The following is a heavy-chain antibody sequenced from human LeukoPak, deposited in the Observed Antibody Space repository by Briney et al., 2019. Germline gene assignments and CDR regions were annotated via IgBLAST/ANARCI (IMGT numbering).Heavy chain of an antibody. J-gene: IGHJ4*02. Sequence: GGSLRLSCAASGFTFSSYSMNWVRQAPGKGLEWVSSISSSSSYIYYADSVKGRSTISRDNAKNSLYLQMNSLRAEDTAVYYCARDSKQWLVPHYFDYWGQGTLVTVSS. CDR2: ISSSSSYI. CDR3: ARDSKQWLVPHYFDY. D-gene: IGHD6-19*01. V-gene: IGHV3-21*01. CDR1: GFTFSSYS.